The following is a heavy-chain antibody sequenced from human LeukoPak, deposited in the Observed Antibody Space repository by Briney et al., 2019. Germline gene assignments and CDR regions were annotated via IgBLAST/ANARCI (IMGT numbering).Heavy chain of an antibody. CDR3: AKVAKYYYGSETYFFFDH. Sequence: KPSETLSLTCTVSDTSINTYYWSWIRQPAGKGLEWIGHIYTTGTTNYNPSLKSRVTMSIDTSKNQFSLNLRSVTAADTAVYYCAKVAKYYYGSETYFFFDHWGQGTLVTVSS. J-gene: IGHJ4*02. D-gene: IGHD3-10*01. CDR2: IYTTGTT. CDR1: DTSINTYY. V-gene: IGHV4-4*07.